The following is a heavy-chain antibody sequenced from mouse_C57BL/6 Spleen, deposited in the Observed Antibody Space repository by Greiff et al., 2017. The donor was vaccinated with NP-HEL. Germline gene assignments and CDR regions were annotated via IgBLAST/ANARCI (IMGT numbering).Heavy chain of an antibody. J-gene: IGHJ3*01. V-gene: IGHV1-69*01. Sequence: VQLQQPGAELVMPGASVKLSCKASGYTFTSYWMHWVKQRPGQGLEWIGEIDPSDSYTNYNQKFKGKSTLTVDKSSSTAYMQLSSLTSEDSAVYYCARVYYDYAWFAYWGQGTLVTVSA. CDR2: IDPSDSYT. D-gene: IGHD2-4*01. CDR3: ARVYYDYAWFAY. CDR1: GYTFTSYW.